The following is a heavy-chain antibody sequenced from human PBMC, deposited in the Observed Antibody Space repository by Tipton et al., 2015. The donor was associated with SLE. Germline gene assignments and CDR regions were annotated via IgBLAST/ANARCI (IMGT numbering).Heavy chain of an antibody. J-gene: IGHJ3*01. V-gene: IGHV4-59*01. CDR3: ARERSPGIV. CDR1: GGSISSYY. Sequence: TLSLTCTVSGGSISSYYWSWIRQPPGKGLEWIGYIYYTGSTYYNPSLKSRVTISVDTSKNQFSLKLSSVTAADTAVYYCARERSPGIVWGQGTMVTVSS. CDR2: IYYTGST.